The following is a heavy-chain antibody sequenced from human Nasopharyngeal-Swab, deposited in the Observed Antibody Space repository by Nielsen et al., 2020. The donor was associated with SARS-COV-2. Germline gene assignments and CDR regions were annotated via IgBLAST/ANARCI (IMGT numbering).Heavy chain of an antibody. J-gene: IGHJ6*03. CDR3: AKTAGAADYYYYYYMDV. Sequence: VRQAPGKGLEWVAVISYDGSNKYYADSVKGRFTISRDNSKNTLYLQINSLRAEDTAVYYCAKTAGAADYYYYYYMDVWGKGTTVTVSS. V-gene: IGHV3-30*18. CDR2: ISYDGSNK. D-gene: IGHD6-13*01.